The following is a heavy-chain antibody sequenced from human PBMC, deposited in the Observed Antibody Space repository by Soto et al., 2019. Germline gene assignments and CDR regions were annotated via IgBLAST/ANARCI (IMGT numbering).Heavy chain of an antibody. CDR3: ARGKERKNYYGSGSYYNDY. CDR1: GGSFSGYY. CDR2: INHSGST. J-gene: IGHJ4*02. Sequence: SETLSLTCAVYGGSFSGYYWSWIRQPPGKGLEWIGEINHSGSTNYNPSLKSRVTISVDTSKNQCSLKLSAVTAADTAVYYCARGKERKNYYGSGSYYNDYWGQGTLVTVSS. V-gene: IGHV4-34*01. D-gene: IGHD3-10*01.